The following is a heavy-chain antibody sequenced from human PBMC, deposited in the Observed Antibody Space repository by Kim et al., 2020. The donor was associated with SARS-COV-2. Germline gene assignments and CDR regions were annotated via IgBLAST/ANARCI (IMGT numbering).Heavy chain of an antibody. Sequence: ADAVKGRFTISNDNSNNTLYLKMNSLGAEDPAVYYCARDRGRYLYWYFDLWGRGTLVTVSS. CDR3: ARDRGRYLYWYFDL. J-gene: IGHJ2*01. V-gene: IGHV3-33*01. D-gene: IGHD1-26*01.